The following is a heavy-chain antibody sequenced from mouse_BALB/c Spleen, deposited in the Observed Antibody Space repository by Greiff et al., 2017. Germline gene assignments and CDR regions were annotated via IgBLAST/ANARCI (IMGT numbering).Heavy chain of an antibody. D-gene: IGHD2-1*01. V-gene: IGHV1-9*01. CDR3: ARRGDGNYLDY. CDR2: ILPGSGST. CDR1: GYTFSSYW. J-gene: IGHJ2*01. Sequence: QVQLQQSGAELMKPGASVKISCKATGYTFSSYWIEWVKQRPGHGLEWIGEILPGSGSTNYNEKFKGEATFTADTSSNTAYMQLSSLTSEDSAVYYCARRGDGNYLDYWGQGTTLTVSS.